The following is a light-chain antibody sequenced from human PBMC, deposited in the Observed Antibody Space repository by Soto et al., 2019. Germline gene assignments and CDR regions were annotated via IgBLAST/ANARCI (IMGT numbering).Light chain of an antibody. CDR3: QQYGGAPFT. V-gene: IGKV3-20*01. Sequence: EIVLTQSPRTLSLSPGESATLSCRASQNVYINSLAWFQQKPGQTPRLLIYGPSTRAAGVPDRFIGSGSGADFALTITSLEPEDFAMYYCQQYGGAPFTFGPGTRV. CDR2: GPS. J-gene: IGKJ3*01. CDR1: QNVYINS.